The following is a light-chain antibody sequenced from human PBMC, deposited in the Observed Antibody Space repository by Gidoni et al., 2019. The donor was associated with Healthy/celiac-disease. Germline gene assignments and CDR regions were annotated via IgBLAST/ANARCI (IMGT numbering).Light chain of an antibody. V-gene: IGKV3-20*01. Sequence: EIVLTQSPGTLSLSPGESATLSCRASQSVSSSYLAWYQQKPGQAPRLLIYGASSRATGIPDRFSGSGSGTDFTLTISRLEPEDFAVYYCQQYGSSLLLTFGGGTKVEIK. CDR2: GAS. CDR3: QQYGSSLLLT. J-gene: IGKJ4*01. CDR1: QSVSSSY.